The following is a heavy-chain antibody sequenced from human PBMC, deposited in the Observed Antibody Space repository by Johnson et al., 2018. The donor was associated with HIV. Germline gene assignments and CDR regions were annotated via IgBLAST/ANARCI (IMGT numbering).Heavy chain of an antibody. J-gene: IGHJ3*02. D-gene: IGHD7-27*01. CDR2: ISYDGSNI. V-gene: IGHV3-30-3*01. Sequence: QVQLVESGGGLVQPGGSLRLSCAASGFTFSSYAMSWVRQAPGKGLEWVAVISYDGSNIYYADSVKGRFTISRDNANNSLYLQMNSLRAEDTAVYYCARDWRTGPYAFDIWGQGTMVTVSS. CDR1: GFTFSSYA. CDR3: ARDWRTGPYAFDI.